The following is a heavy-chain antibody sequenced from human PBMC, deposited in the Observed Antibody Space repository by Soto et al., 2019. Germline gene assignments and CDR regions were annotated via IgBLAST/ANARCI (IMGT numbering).Heavy chain of an antibody. V-gene: IGHV1-69*12. CDR2: VIPIFGTA. J-gene: IGHJ3*02. CDR1: GGTFSSYA. CDR3: AREREAGAVES. D-gene: IGHD6-13*01. Sequence: QVQLVQSGAEVKKPGSSVKVSCNASGGTFSSYAISWVRQAPGQGLEWRGGVIPIFGTANYSQNFQRRVTLTADEPTSTACMELGTLRSEDTAVYYCAREREAGAVESWGQGTMVTVSS.